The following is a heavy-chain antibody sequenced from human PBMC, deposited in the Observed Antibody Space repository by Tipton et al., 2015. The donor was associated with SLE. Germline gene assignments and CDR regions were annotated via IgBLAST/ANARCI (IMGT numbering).Heavy chain of an antibody. V-gene: IGHV4-34*01. CDR3: ARDPGLDAFDI. CDR2: INHSGST. J-gene: IGHJ3*02. Sequence: TLSLTCAVYGGSFSGYYWSWIRQPPGKGLEWIGEINHSGSTNYNPSLKSRVAISVDTSKNQFSLKLSSVTAADTAVYYCARDPGLDAFDIWGQGTMVTVSS. CDR1: GGSFSGYY.